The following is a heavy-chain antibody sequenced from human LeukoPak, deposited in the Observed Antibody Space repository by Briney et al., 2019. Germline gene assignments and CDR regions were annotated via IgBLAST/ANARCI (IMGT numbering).Heavy chain of an antibody. V-gene: IGHV1-2*06. J-gene: IGHJ4*02. D-gene: IGHD3-22*01. Sequence: GASVKVSCKASGYSFTGYYIHWMRQAPGQGLEWMGRINPNSGDTNYAQKFQGRVTVTRDTSGSTAYMELSSLRSEDTAVYYCARDGDSSGYSQTFDYWGQGTLVTVSS. CDR1: GYSFTGYY. CDR2: INPNSGDT. CDR3: ARDGDSSGYSQTFDY.